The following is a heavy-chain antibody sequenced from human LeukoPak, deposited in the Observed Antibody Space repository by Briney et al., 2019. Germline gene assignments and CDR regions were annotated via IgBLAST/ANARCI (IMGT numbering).Heavy chain of an antibody. D-gene: IGHD2-21*01. CDR3: AREHLFQYGMDV. V-gene: IGHV4-31*03. CDR2: VYHSGST. J-gene: IGHJ6*02. Sequence: NPSETLPLTCTVSGDSISSGGYYWAWIRQHPGKGLEWIGYVYHSGSTYYNPSLMSRISISADTSKNRFSLKLSSVTAADTAVYYCAREHLFQYGMDVWGQGTTVTVSS. CDR1: GDSISSGGYY.